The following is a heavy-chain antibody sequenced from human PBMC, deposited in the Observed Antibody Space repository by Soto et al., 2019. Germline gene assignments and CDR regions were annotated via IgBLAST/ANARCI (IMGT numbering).Heavy chain of an antibody. CDR2: TYYRSKWYN. CDR3: ARDARPEAAAGTHYYYYGMDV. CDR1: GDSVSSNSAA. V-gene: IGHV6-1*01. Sequence: PSQTLSLTCAISGDSVSSNSAAWNWIRQSPSRGLEWLGRTYYRSKWYNDYAVSVKSRITINPDTSKNQFSLQLNSVTPEDTAVYYCARDARPEAAAGTHYYYYGMDVWGQGTTVTVSS. J-gene: IGHJ6*02. D-gene: IGHD6-13*01.